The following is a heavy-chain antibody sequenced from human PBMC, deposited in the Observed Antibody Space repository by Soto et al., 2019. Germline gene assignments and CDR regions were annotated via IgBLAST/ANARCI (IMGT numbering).Heavy chain of an antibody. V-gene: IGHV4-34*01. CDR1: GGSFSGYY. CDR2: INPGGST. D-gene: IGHD3-10*01. CDR3: AREGPWFGELLPFDI. Sequence: QVQLQQWGAGLLKPSETLSLTCAVHGGSFSGYYWSWIRQPPGRGLEWIGEINPGGSTNYNPSLKSRVALSVDTSKSQFSLNLTSVTAADTAVYYCAREGPWFGELLPFDIWGQGTMVTVSS. J-gene: IGHJ3*02.